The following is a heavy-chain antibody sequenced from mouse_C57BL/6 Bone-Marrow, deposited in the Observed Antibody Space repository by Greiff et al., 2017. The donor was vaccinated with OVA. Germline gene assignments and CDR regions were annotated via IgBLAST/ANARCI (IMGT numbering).Heavy chain of an antibody. D-gene: IGHD3-2*02. V-gene: IGHV1-69*01. J-gene: IGHJ3*01. Sequence: QVQLQQPGAELVMPGASVKLSCKASGYTFTSYWMHWVKQRPGQGLEWIGEIDPSDSDTNYNQKFKGKSTLTVDKSSSTAYMQLSSLTSEASAVCYSARKETAQASGFAYWGQGTLVTVAA. CDR2: IDPSDSDT. CDR3: ARKETAQASGFAY. CDR1: GYTFTSYW.